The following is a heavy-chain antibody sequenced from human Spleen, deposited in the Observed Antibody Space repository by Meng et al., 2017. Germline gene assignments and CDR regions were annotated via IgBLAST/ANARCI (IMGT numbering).Heavy chain of an antibody. V-gene: IGHV4-39*01. CDR1: GDSISSSDSY. D-gene: IGHD3-22*01. CDR3: ARHHYDSSGYYYFDY. J-gene: IGHJ4*02. CDR2: IYHSGST. Sequence: QPQLQESGPGLVKPSETLSLTCSVSGDSISSSDSYWGWIRRPPEKGLEWIGSIYHSGSTYYNPSLKSRVTLSVDTSKNQFSLRLSSVTAADTAVFYCARHHYDSSGYYYFDYWGQGTLVTVSS.